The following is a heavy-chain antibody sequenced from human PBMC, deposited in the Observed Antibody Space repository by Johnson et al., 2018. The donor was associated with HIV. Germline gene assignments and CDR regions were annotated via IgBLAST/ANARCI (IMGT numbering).Heavy chain of an antibody. CDR2: LNSDGSRT. CDR3: ARACRNGYACDVYDI. D-gene: IGHD5-24*01. Sequence: EVLLLESGGGVVQPGRSLRLSCTASGFTFRSYAMHWVRQAPGKGLVWVSRLNSDGSRTDYADSVKGRFTISRDNAKNTLYLQMNSLRAEDTAGYYWARACRNGYACDVYDIWGLGTMVTVS. V-gene: IGHV3-74*02. J-gene: IGHJ3*02. CDR1: GFTFRSYA.